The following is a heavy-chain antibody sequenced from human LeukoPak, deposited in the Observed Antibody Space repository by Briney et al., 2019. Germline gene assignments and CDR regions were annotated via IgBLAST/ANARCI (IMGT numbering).Heavy chain of an antibody. CDR3: ARDQVYFGSGTYPPDY. CDR2: ISYDGRSE. J-gene: IGHJ4*02. V-gene: IGHV3-30*03. CDR1: GFTFSKNY. D-gene: IGHD3-10*01. Sequence: PGGSLRLSCAASGFTFSKNYMHWVRQAPGKGLEWVAVISYDGRSEYYADSVKGRFTISRDNSKSTLYLQISRLRAEDTAIYYCARDQVYFGSGTYPPDYWGQGTLVTVSS.